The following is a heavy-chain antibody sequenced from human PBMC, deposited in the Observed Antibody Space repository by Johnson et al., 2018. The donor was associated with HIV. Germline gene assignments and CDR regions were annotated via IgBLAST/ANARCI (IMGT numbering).Heavy chain of an antibody. CDR1: GFTVSSNY. CDR3: ARGVYSSSWYGAFDI. V-gene: IGHV3-66*01. Sequence: VQLVESGGGVVQPGRSLRLSCAASGFTVSSNYMSWVRQAPGKGLEWVSVIYSGDSTYYADSLEGRFTISRDKSKNTVYLQMNSLRAEDTAVYYCARGVYSSSWYGAFDIWGQGTMVTVSS. D-gene: IGHD6-13*01. J-gene: IGHJ3*02. CDR2: IYSGDST.